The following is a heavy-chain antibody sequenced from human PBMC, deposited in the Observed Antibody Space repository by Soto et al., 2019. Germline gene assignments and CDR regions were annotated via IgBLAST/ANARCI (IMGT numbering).Heavy chain of an antibody. CDR3: ARDFHHANYYYGMDV. J-gene: IGHJ6*02. CDR1: GGSISSYY. CDR2: IYTSGST. V-gene: IGHV4-4*07. Sequence: SETLSLTCTVSGGSISSYYWSWIRQPAGKGLEWIGRIYTSGSTNYNPSLKSRVTMSVDTSKNQFSLKLSSVTAADTAVYYCARDFHHANYYYGMDVWGQGTTVTVSS.